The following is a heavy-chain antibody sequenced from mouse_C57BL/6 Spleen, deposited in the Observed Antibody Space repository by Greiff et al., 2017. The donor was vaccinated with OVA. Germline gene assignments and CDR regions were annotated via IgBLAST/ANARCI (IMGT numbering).Heavy chain of an antibody. V-gene: IGHV1-26*01. Sequence: EVQLQQSGPELVKPGASVKISCKASGYTFTDYYMNWVKQSHGQSLEWIGDLNPNNGGTSYNQKFKGKATLTVDKSSSTAYMELRSLTSEDSAVYYCARGGRGGYFDVWGTGTTVTVSS. CDR1: GYTFTDYY. J-gene: IGHJ1*03. D-gene: IGHD3-3*01. CDR3: ARGGRGGYFDV. CDR2: LNPNNGGT.